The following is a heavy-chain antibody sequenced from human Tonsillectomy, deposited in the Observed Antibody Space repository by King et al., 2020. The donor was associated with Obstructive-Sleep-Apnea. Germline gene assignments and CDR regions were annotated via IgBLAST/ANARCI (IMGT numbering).Heavy chain of an antibody. V-gene: IGHV3-33*06. Sequence: VQLVESGGGVVQPGRSLRLSCAASGFTFSSYGMHWVRQAPGKGLEWVAVIWYDGSNKYYADSVKGRFTISRDNSKNTLYLQMNSLRAEATAVYYCAKDPLYGSNYRYWYFDLWGRGTLVTVSS. CDR2: IWYDGSNK. CDR3: AKDPLYGSNYRYWYFDL. J-gene: IGHJ2*01. D-gene: IGHD4-23*01. CDR1: GFTFSSYG.